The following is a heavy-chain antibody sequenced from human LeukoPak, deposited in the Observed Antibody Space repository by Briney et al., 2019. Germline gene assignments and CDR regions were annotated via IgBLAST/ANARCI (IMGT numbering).Heavy chain of an antibody. D-gene: IGHD1-26*01. Sequence: ASVKVSCKASGYTFTSYGISWVRQAPGQGLEWMGWISAYNGNTNYAQKLQGRVTMTTDTSTSTAYMELRSLRSDDTAVYYCARESRVYPSGSYHRPHFDYWGQGTLVTVSS. V-gene: IGHV1-18*01. CDR2: ISAYNGNT. J-gene: IGHJ4*02. CDR1: GYTFTSYG. CDR3: ARESRVYPSGSYHRPHFDY.